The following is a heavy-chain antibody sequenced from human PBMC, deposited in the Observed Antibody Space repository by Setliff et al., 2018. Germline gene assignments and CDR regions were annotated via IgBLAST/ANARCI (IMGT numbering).Heavy chain of an antibody. Sequence: PGGSLRLSCAASGFVVSNNEMSWVRQAPEKGLEWVSVTYASGATNYADSVKGRFTISRDNSKNTLYLQMSSLRADDTASYDCARDPNGDFVGAFDPWGQGIRVTVSS. CDR1: GFVVSNNE. D-gene: IGHD4-17*01. CDR2: TYASGAT. V-gene: IGHV3-53*01. J-gene: IGHJ5*02. CDR3: ARDPNGDFVGAFDP.